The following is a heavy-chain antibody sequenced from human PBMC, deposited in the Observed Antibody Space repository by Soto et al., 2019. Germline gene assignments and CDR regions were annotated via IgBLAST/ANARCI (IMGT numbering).Heavy chain of an antibody. CDR3: SRVVPTITRSAFYA. CDR2: ISHSGTS. CDR1: GGSISISHW. V-gene: IGHV4-4*02. Sequence: QVQLQESGPGLVKPSGTLSLTCAVSGGSISISHWWTWVRQSPGKGLEYIGEISHSGTSNSNPSLKSRVTLSVVKSENHFSLPLTSVAAADTAVYYCSRVVPTITRSAFYAWGQVTLVIVSS. D-gene: IGHD3-9*01. J-gene: IGHJ3*01.